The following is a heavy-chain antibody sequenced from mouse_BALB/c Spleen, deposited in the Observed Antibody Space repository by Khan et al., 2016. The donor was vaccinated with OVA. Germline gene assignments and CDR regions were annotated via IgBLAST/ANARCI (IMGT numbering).Heavy chain of an antibody. Sequence: QVQLQQSGAELARPGASVKLSCKASGYTFTDYYINWVKLRTGQGLEWIGEISPGSGDTDYNERFKGKATLTPDKSSSTAYMQLSSLPSEASAVFCCARRNYCGYAFAYWGQGTLVTVSA. V-gene: IGHV1-77*01. CDR3: ARRNYCGYAFAY. D-gene: IGHD1-2*01. CDR2: ISPGSGDT. J-gene: IGHJ3*01. CDR1: GYTFTDYY.